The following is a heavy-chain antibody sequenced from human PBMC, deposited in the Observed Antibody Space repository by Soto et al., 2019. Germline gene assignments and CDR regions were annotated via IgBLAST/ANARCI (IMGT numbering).Heavy chain of an antibody. D-gene: IGHD3-10*01. V-gene: IGHV1-69*01. Sequence: QVQLVQSGAEVKKPGSSVKVSCKASGGTFSSYAISWVRQAPGQGLEWMGGIIPIFGTANYAQKFQGRVTITADESTSTAYMELSRLRSEDTAVYYCARDRREVRGGIFDYWGQGPLVTVSS. CDR3: ARDRREVRGGIFDY. CDR2: IIPIFGTA. CDR1: GGTFSSYA. J-gene: IGHJ4*02.